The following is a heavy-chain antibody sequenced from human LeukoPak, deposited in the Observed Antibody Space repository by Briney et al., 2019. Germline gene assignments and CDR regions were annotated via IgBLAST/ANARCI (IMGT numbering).Heavy chain of an antibody. CDR2: INHSGST. V-gene: IGHV4-34*01. J-gene: IGHJ4*02. CDR1: GGSFSGYY. CDR3: ARDWNRYAY. Sequence: PSETLSLTCAVYGGSFSGYYWSWIRQPPGKGLEWIGEINHSGSTNYNPSLKSRVTISVDTSKNQFSLQPSSVTAADTAVYYCARDWNRYAYWGQGTLVTVSS. D-gene: IGHD1-1*01.